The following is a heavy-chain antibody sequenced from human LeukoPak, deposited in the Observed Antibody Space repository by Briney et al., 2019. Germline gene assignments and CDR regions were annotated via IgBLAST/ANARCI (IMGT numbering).Heavy chain of an antibody. CDR3: ARAVGTYCGGDCYSWWFDP. Sequence: SGGSLRLSCAASGFTFSSYSMNWVRQAPGKGLEWVSSISSSSSYIYYADSVKGRFTISRDNAKNSLDLQMNSLRAEYTAVYYCARAVGTYCGGDCYSWWFDPWGQGTLATVSS. J-gene: IGHJ5*02. CDR1: GFTFSSYS. CDR2: ISSSSSYI. V-gene: IGHV3-21*01. D-gene: IGHD2-21*02.